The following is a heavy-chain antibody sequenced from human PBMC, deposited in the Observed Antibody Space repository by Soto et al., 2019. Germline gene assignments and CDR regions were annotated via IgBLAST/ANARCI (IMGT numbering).Heavy chain of an antibody. V-gene: IGHV3-30-3*01. J-gene: IGHJ6*02. CDR2: ISYDGSNK. CDR1: GFTFSSYA. CDR3: ARDGGDIGVGVAGPGGGVHGMDV. Sequence: QVQLVESGGGVVQPGRSLRLSCAASGFTFSSYAMHWVRQAPGKGLEWVAVISYDGSNKYYADSVKGRFTISRDNSKNPLYLQMKGLRGGETGVYCGARDGGDIGVGVAGPGGGVHGMDVWGQGTTVTVSS. D-gene: IGHD2-15*01.